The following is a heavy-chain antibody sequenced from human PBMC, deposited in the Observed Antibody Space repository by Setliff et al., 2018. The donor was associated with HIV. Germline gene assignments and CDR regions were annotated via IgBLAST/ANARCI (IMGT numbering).Heavy chain of an antibody. D-gene: IGHD1-7*01. CDR3: ARHGGITGTTDAFDI. CDR2: ISYSGST. J-gene: IGHJ3*02. V-gene: IGHV4-39*07. CDR1: GDSITSTNYY. Sequence: PSETLSLTCTVSGDSITSTNYYWGWIRQPPGKGLEWIGSISYSGSTYYKSSLKSRVTISVDASKNHFSLKLSSVTAADTAVYYCARHGGITGTTDAFDIWGQGTMVTVSS.